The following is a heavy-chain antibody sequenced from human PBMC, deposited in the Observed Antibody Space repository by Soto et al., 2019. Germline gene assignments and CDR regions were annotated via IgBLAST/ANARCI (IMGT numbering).Heavy chain of an antibody. CDR3: ARGIGGTTSTAHYYGMDV. CDR2: INHSGST. CDR1: GGSFSGYY. V-gene: IGHV4-34*01. D-gene: IGHD4-4*01. J-gene: IGHJ6*02. Sequence: SETLSLTCAVYGGSFSGYYWSWICQPPGMGLEWIGEINHSGSTNYNPSLKSRVTISVDTSKNQFSLKLSSVTAADTAVYYCARGIGGTTSTAHYYGMDVWGQGTTVT.